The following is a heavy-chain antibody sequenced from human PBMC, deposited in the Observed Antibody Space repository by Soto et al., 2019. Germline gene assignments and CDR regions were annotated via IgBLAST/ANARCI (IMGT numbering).Heavy chain of an antibody. CDR2: IYYSGST. D-gene: IGHD3-9*01. CDR3: ARLEGLATISYYFDF. V-gene: IGHV4-39*01. J-gene: IGHJ4*02. Sequence: SETLSVTCDVSGGSISSSSYYRGWIRQPPGKGLEWIGSIYYSGSTYYNPSLKSRVTISVDTSKNQFSLKLSSVTAADTAVYYCARLEGLATISYYFDFWGPGALVTVSS. CDR1: GGSISSSSYY.